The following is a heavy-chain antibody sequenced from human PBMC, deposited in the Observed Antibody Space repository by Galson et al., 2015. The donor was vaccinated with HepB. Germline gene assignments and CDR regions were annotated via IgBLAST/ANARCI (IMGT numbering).Heavy chain of an antibody. CDR1: GFTFSGSA. CDR3: ARGARGVNVGSANYYGMDV. V-gene: IGHV3-72*01. Sequence: SLRLSCAASGFTFSGSAIHWVRQTSGKGLEWVGRSRNKANSYTTEYVASVRGRFTISRDESMNSLYLQMNSLKTEDTAVYYCARGARGVNVGSANYYGMDVWGQGTTVTVSS. J-gene: IGHJ6*02. D-gene: IGHD4/OR15-4a*01. CDR2: SRNKANSYTT.